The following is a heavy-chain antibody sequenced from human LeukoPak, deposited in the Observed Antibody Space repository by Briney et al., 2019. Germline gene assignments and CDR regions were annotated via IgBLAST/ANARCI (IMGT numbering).Heavy chain of an antibody. Sequence: GESLKISCQGSGYSFTSYWIGWVRQMPGKGLEWMGIIYPGDSDTRYSPSFQGQVTISADKSISTAYLQWSSLKASDTAMYYCASPAYCGGDCSNEYFQHWGQGTLVTVSS. J-gene: IGHJ1*01. CDR3: ASPAYCGGDCSNEYFQH. CDR1: GYSFTSYW. D-gene: IGHD2-21*02. CDR2: IYPGDSDT. V-gene: IGHV5-51*01.